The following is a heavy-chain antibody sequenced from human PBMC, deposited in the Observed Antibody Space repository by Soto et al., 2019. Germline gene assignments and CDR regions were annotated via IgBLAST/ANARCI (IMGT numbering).Heavy chain of an antibody. J-gene: IGHJ4*02. D-gene: IGHD1-26*01. CDR3: ARTSGSRPFDY. CDR2: IYHSGST. V-gene: IGHV4-61*08. Sequence: SETLSLTCSVSGGSISSGGYYWSWIRQPPGKGLEWIGYIYHSGSTNYNPSLKSRVTISVDTSKNQFSLKLSSVTAADTAVYYCARTSGSRPFDYWGQGTLVTVSS. CDR1: GGSISSGGYY.